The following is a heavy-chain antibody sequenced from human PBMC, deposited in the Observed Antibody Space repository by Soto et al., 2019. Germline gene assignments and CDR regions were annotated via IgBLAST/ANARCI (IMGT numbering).Heavy chain of an antibody. J-gene: IGHJ4*02. D-gene: IGHD1-26*01. CDR2: IDGYSTTT. CDR3: ARGGAMGVDY. CDR1: GFTFNNKW. V-gene: IGHV3-74*01. Sequence: EVQLVESGGGLVQPGGSLRLSCTASGFTFNNKWMHWVRQAPGKGLVWVSRIDGYSTTTNYADSVKGRFTISRDNAKNTVFLHVKSLTDEDTAVYYCARGGAMGVDYWGQGNLVTVSS.